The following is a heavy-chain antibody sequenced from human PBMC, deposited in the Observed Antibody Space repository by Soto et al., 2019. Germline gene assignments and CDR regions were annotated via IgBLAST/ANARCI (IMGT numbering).Heavy chain of an antibody. CDR3: ARDHYSSGCPGGY. D-gene: IGHD6-19*01. V-gene: IGHV1-46*03. Sequence: SVKVSCMESGYSFTSHYMHSVRQAPGQGLEWMGIIKPSGGRRSYVLKFEGRVTVHRDTSTVADYTELSSLRSEDTGRGYFARDHYSSGCPGGYWGKGTRVTVSS. CDR2: IKPSGGRR. CDR1: GYSFTSHY. J-gene: IGHJ4*02.